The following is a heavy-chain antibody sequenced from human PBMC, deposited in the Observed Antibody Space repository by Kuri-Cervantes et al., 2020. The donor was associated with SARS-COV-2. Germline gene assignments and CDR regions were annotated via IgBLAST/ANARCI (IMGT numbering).Heavy chain of an antibody. CDR3: ARVLRGGSYYYFDY. V-gene: IGHV1-69*02. CDR1: GGTFSSYT. Sequence: SVKVSCKAPGGTFSSYTISWVRQAPGQGLEWMGRIIPILGIANYAQKFQGRVTTTRDTSASTAYMELSSLRSEDTAVYYCARVLRGGSYYYFDYWGQGTLVTVSS. J-gene: IGHJ4*02. CDR2: IIPILGIA. D-gene: IGHD1-26*01.